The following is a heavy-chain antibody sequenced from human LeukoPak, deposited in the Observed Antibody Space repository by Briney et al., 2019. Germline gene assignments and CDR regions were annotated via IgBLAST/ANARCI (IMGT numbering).Heavy chain of an antibody. Sequence: GSLRLSCAGSGFKFDDYGMNWVRQVPGKGLEWISAINWNGGSTHYADSVRGRFTISRDNARNSMFLHMNSLRAEDTALYFCARDGTTIGDGYFPNWGQGILVTVSS. V-gene: IGHV3-20*04. J-gene: IGHJ4*02. CDR2: INWNGGST. CDR1: GFKFDDYG. D-gene: IGHD5-24*01. CDR3: ARDGTTIGDGYFPN.